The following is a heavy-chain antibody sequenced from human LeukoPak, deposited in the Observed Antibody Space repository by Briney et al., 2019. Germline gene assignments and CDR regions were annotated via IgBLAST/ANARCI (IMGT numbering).Heavy chain of an antibody. D-gene: IGHD5-18*01. CDR3: ARDQPIGYSYGYPFDM. Sequence: MAGGSLRLSCAASGFPYNHYYMRWIRQPPRKGLEWVSYISSSCSNIHYAHSVKGRFPISRDNAKNSLYLQMNNLRVEDTAVYYCARDQPIGYSYGYPFDMWGEGTLVSVSS. J-gene: IGHJ4*02. V-gene: IGHV3-11*04. CDR1: GFPYNHYY. CDR2: ISSSCSNI.